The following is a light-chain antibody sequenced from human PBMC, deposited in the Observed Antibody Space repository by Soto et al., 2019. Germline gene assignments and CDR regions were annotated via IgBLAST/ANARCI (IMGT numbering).Light chain of an antibody. V-gene: IGLV2-14*01. CDR1: SSDVGGYNA. Sequence: QSVLPQPASVSGSPGQSITISCTGTSSDVGGYNAVSWYQQHPGRAPKLMIYDVSNRPSGISNRFSGSKSGSTASLTISGLQAEDDADYYCSSYTRSGVYVFGAGTKVTVL. CDR3: SSYTRSGVYV. J-gene: IGLJ1*01. CDR2: DVS.